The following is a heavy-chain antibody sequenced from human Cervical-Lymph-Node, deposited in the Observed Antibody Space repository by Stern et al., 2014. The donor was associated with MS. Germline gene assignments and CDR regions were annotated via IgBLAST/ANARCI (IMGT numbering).Heavy chain of an antibody. J-gene: IGHJ6*02. D-gene: IGHD2-2*01. CDR2: IKQDGSEQ. CDR3: ARVPPVPCQLLSASYYGMDV. Sequence: EMQLVESGGGLVQPGGSLRLSCAASGLTFTKYWMSWVRQAPGKWLEWVANIKQDGSEQYYVDSVKGRFTISRDNAKSSLYLQMNNLRADDTAVYYCARVPPVPCQLLSASYYGMDVWGQGTTVTVSS. V-gene: IGHV3-7*01. CDR1: GLTFTKYW.